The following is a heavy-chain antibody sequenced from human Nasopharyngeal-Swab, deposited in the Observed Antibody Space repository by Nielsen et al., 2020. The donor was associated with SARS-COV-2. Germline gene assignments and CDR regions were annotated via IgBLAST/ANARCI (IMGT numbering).Heavy chain of an antibody. D-gene: IGHD5-18*01. V-gene: IGHV4-34*01. CDR2: INHSGST. CDR1: GGSISGYY. CDR3: AGLPHRDTAMVKAVVLDY. Sequence: SETLSLTCTVSGGSISGYYWSWIRQPPGKGLEWIGEINHSGSTNYNPSLKSRVTISVDTSKNQFSLKLSSVTAADTAVYYCAGLPHRDTAMVKAVVLDYWGQGTLVTVSS. J-gene: IGHJ4*02.